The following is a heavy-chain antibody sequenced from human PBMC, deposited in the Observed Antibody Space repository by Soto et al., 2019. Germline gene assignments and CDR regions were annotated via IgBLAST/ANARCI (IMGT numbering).Heavy chain of an antibody. D-gene: IGHD3-10*01. V-gene: IGHV3-48*01. CDR3: ARDLSPLIRGVIVSSNFDY. Sequence: PGGSLRLSCAASGFTFRSYSMNWVRQAPGKGLEWISYISSSSTTIYYADSVKGRFAISRDNAKNSLYLQMNSLSAEDTAVYYCARDLSPLIRGVIVSSNFDYWGQGTLVTVSS. CDR2: ISSSSTTI. J-gene: IGHJ4*02. CDR1: GFTFRSYS.